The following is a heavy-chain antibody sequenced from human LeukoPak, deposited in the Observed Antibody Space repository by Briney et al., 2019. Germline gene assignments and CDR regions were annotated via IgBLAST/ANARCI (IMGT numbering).Heavy chain of an antibody. CDR3: ARHFFDWFRMKWFDP. CDR1: GGSISSSSYY. CDR2: IVYSGSS. Sequence: SETLSLTCTVSGGSISSSSYYWGWIRQPLGKGLEWIGSIVYSGSSYYNPSLKSRVTISADTSENQFSLKLSSVTAADTAVYYCARHFFDWFRMKWFDPWGQGTLVTVSS. D-gene: IGHD3-9*01. V-gene: IGHV4-39*01. J-gene: IGHJ5*02.